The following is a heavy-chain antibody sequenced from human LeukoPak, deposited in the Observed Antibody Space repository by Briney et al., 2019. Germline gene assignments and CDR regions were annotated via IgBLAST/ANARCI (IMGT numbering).Heavy chain of an antibody. D-gene: IGHD3-3*01. V-gene: IGHV1-69*05. J-gene: IGHJ5*02. CDR2: IIPIFGTA. CDR3: ARIWSGYYTGNWFDP. CDR1: GVTFSSYA. Sequence: GASLKVFWKASGVTFSSYATSWGRQAPGQGLYWMGRIIPIFGTANYAQKLQGRVTMTTDTSTSTAYMELRSLRSDDTAVYYCARIWSGYYTGNWFDPWGQGTLVTVSS.